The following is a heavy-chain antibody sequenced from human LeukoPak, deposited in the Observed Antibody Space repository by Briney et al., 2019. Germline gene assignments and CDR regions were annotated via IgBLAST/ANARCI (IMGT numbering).Heavy chain of an antibody. CDR1: GFTFGTYA. D-gene: IGHD1-14*01. CDR2: ISASGSRT. Sequence: GSPRLSCAASGFTFGTYAMSWVRQAPGKGLEWVSAISASGSRTYYSDSVKGRFTISRDSSKSTVSLQMNSLRAEDSALYYCAREVWPGNTGWHLFDYWGQGTLVTVSS. J-gene: IGHJ4*02. V-gene: IGHV3-23*01. CDR3: AREVWPGNTGWHLFDY.